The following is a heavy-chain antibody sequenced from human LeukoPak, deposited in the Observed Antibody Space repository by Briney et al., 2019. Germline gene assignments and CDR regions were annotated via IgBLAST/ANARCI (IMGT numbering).Heavy chain of an antibody. CDR1: GFTFSSYW. CDR2: IKQDGSEK. Sequence: GGALRLSCAASGFTFSSYWMSWVRQAPGKGLEWVANIKQDGSEKYYVDSVKGRFTISRDNAKNSLYLQMNSLRAEDTAVYYCARDHRFLEWLTDYWGQGTLVTVSS. J-gene: IGHJ4*02. V-gene: IGHV3-7*01. CDR3: ARDHRFLEWLTDY. D-gene: IGHD3-3*01.